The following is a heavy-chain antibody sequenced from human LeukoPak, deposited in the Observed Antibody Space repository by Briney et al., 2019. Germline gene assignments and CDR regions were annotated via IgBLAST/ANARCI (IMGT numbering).Heavy chain of an antibody. D-gene: IGHD1-26*01. CDR2: INTDGSST. CDR3: TRDLSGTYYGRFDY. CDR1: GFTFSSYW. V-gene: IGHV3-74*01. Sequence: GGSLRLSCAASGFTFSSYWMHWVRQAPGKGLLWVSRINTDGSSTNFADSVRGRFTISRDNAKNALYLQMNSLRAEDTAVYYCTRDLSGTYYGRFDYWGQGTLVTVSS. J-gene: IGHJ4*02.